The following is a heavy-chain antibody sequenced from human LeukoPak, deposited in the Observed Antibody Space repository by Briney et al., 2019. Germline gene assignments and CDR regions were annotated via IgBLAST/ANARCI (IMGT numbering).Heavy chain of an antibody. V-gene: IGHV3-9*01. CDR3: AKDYMSEVIAVAAFDY. D-gene: IGHD6-19*01. CDR2: ISWNSGSI. J-gene: IGHJ4*02. Sequence: GRSLRLSCAASGFTFDDYAMHWVRQAPGKGLEWVSGISWNSGSIGYADSVKGRFTISRDNAKNSLYLQMNSLRAEDTALYYCAKDYMSEVIAVAAFDYWGQGTLVTVSS. CDR1: GFTFDDYA.